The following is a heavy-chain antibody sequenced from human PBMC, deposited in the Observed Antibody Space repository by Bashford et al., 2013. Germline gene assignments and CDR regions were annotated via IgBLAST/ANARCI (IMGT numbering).Heavy chain of an antibody. J-gene: IGHJ6*02. D-gene: IGHD4-23*01. CDR1: GGFINNYY. CDR3: ARERSETPPTIYYYYYGMDV. V-gene: IGHV4-59*01. CDR2: IHYSGSI. Sequence: SETLSLTCSVSGGFINNYYWNWIRQAPGKGLEWIGYIHYSGSINYNPSLKSRVTMSVDTSKNQFSLRLTSVTPADTAVYYCARERSETPPTIYYYYYGMDVWGQGTAVTVSS.